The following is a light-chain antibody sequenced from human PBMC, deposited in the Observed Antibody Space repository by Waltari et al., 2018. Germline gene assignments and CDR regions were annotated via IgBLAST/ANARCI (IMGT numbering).Light chain of an antibody. J-gene: IGLJ3*02. CDR1: ALTQKY. Sequence: SYELTPPPSVSVSPGQTARLTCSGDALTQKYAYWYQQKSGQAHILIIYDDNRQRSGIPERLSGSTSGTLATLTISGAQGDDEGDYYCYSTDTSGNHVFGGGTKLTVL. CDR2: DDN. CDR3: YSTDTSGNHV. V-gene: IGLV3-10*01.